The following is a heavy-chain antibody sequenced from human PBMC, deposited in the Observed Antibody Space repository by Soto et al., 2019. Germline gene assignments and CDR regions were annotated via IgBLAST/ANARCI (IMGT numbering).Heavy chain of an antibody. V-gene: IGHV4-34*01. D-gene: IGHD2-15*01. CDR1: GGSFSGYY. J-gene: IGHJ4*02. Sequence: QVQLQQWGAGLLKPSETLSLTCAVYGGSFSGYYWNWIRQPPGKGLEWIGEINHSGITNYNPSLKSRVTISLDTSKSQFPLKLSSVTAADTAVYYCAVDGARIGYWGPGTLVTVSS. CDR2: INHSGIT. CDR3: AVDGARIGY.